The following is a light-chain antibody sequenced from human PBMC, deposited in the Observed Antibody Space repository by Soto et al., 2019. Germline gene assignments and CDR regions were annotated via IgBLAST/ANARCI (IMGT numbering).Light chain of an antibody. CDR2: LEASGRF. Sequence: QLVLTQSSSASASLGSSVKLTCTLSSGHNNYIIAWHQQQPGKAPRYLMKLEASGRFTKGSGVPDRFAGSTSGADRYLTISNLQFEDEADYYCETWDSNTVVFGGGTQLTVL. CDR1: SGHNNYI. CDR3: ETWDSNTVV. J-gene: IGLJ2*01. V-gene: IGLV4-60*02.